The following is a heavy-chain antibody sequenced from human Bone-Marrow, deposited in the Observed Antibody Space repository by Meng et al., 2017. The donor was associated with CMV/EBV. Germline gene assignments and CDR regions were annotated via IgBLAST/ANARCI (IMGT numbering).Heavy chain of an antibody. CDR3: ARDDRVVVPAAIEWCFDY. CDR2: IKQDGSEK. D-gene: IGHD2-2*01. J-gene: IGHJ4*02. CDR1: GFTFSSYW. V-gene: IGHV3-7*01. Sequence: GESLKISCAASGFTFSSYWMSWVRQAPGKGLEWVANIKQDGSEKYYVDSVKGRFTISRDNAKNSLYLQMNSLRAEDTAVYYCARDDRVVVPAAIEWCFDYWGQGTLVTVSS.